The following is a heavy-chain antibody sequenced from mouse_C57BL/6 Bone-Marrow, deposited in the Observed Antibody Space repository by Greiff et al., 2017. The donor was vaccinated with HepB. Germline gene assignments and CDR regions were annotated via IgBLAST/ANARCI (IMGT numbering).Heavy chain of an antibody. CDR2: IHPNSGST. CDR1: GYTFTSYW. D-gene: IGHD1-1*01. V-gene: IGHV1-64*01. CDR3: ARGFITTVVKWYFDV. Sequence: QVQLQQSGAELVKPGASVKLSCKASGYTFTSYWMHWVKQRPGQGLEWIGMIHPNSGSTNYNEKFKSKATLTVDKSSSTAYMQLSSLTSEDSAVYYCARGFITTVVKWYFDVWGTGTTVTVSS. J-gene: IGHJ1*03.